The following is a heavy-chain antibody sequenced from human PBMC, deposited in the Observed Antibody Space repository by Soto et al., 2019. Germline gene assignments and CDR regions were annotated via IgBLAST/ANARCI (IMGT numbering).Heavy chain of an antibody. V-gene: IGHV4-39*01. J-gene: IGHJ4*02. CDR1: GGSISSSSYY. CDR3: ARQLVVPAAIFDY. CDR2: IYYSWST. D-gene: IGHD2-2*01. Sequence: QLQLQESGPGLVKPSETLFLTCTVSGGSISSSSYYWGWIRQPPGKGLEWIGNIYYSWSTYYNPSLKSRVTRSVDSAKNQFSLELSSVTAADTAVYYCARQLVVPAAIFDYWGQGTLVTVSS.